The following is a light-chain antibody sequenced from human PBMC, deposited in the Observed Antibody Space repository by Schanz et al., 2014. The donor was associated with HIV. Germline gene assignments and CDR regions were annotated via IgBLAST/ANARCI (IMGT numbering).Light chain of an antibody. CDR1: SSDVGDYNY. Sequence: QSALTQPPSASGSPGQSITISCTGTSSDVGDYNYVSWYQQHPGKAPKLIIYDVDNRPSGVSSRFSASKSGNTASLTISGLQAEDEADYYCGSYTSSNTPWMFRGGTKLTVL. CDR3: GSYTSSNTPWM. J-gene: IGLJ3*02. V-gene: IGLV2-14*03. CDR2: DVD.